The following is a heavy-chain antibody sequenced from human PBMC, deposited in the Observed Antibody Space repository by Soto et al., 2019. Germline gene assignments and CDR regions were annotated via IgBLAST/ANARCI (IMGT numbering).Heavy chain of an antibody. J-gene: IGHJ4*02. CDR1: GFTFRRHS. V-gene: IGHV3-48*02. CDR3: ERGLSYGYNCFYY. CDR2: ISSSSSAI. D-gene: IGHD5-18*01. Sequence: PGGSLRLSCAASGFTFRRHSINWVRNAPGKELEWISYISSSSSAIYYADSVKGRFTLSRDNATASLYLQMNSRRDEDAAVYYCERGLSYGYNCFYYWGQGTLGTVSS.